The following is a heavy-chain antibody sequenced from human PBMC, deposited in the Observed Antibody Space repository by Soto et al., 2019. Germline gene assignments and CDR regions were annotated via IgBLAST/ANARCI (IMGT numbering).Heavy chain of an antibody. CDR2: IHSSGST. V-gene: IGHV4-34*01. J-gene: IGHJ4*02. CDR1: RGSFSYFH. CDR3: ARGGGNPASTNDF. Sequence: QVQLQQWGGGLLKPSETLSLTCGLHRGSFSYFHWSWIRQPPGKGLEWIGEIHSSGSTNYNPSLRSLVTMSIDTSAMQFSLTLYSVTAADTAVYYCARGGGNPASTNDFWGQGALVTVSS. D-gene: IGHD3-16*01.